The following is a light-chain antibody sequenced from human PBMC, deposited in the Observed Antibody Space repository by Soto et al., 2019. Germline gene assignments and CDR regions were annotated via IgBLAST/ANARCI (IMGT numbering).Light chain of an antibody. CDR1: QSVGNF. V-gene: IGKV3-11*01. Sequence: EVVLTQSPATLSLSPRARATLSCRASQSVGNFLTWYQQRSGQAPRLLIYDVSKRATGIPARFGGSGSGTDFTLTITKLEPEDFAVYYCQHRATWPPSVSFGYGTRV. CDR3: QHRATWPPSVS. CDR2: DVS. J-gene: IGKJ4*01.